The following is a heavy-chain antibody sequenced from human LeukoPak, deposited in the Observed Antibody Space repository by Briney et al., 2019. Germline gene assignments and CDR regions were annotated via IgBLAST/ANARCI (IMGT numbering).Heavy chain of an antibody. V-gene: IGHV3-74*01. CDR3: ARVHRPYGSGSSLNFDY. CDR1: GFTFSNYW. D-gene: IGHD3-10*01. CDR2: IMSDGSYT. Sequence: GGSLRLSCGASGFTFSNYWMHWVRQAPGKGLVWVSHIMSDGSYTSYADSVKGRFTISRDNSKNTLYLQMNSLRAEDTAVYYCARVHRPYGSGSSLNFDYWGQGTLVTVSS. J-gene: IGHJ4*02.